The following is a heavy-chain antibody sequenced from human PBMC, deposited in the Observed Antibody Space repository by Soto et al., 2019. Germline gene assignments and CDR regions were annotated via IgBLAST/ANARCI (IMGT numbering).Heavy chain of an antibody. CDR3: ARGRITMVRGVIGTLDY. Sequence: QVQLQESGPGLVKPSETLSLTCTVSGGSISSYYWSWIRQPPGKGLERIGYIYYSGSTNYNPSLKSRVTISVDTSKNQFSLKLSSVTAADTAVYYCARGRITMVRGVIGTLDYWGQGTLVTVSS. CDR1: GGSISSYY. J-gene: IGHJ4*02. CDR2: IYYSGST. D-gene: IGHD3-10*01. V-gene: IGHV4-59*01.